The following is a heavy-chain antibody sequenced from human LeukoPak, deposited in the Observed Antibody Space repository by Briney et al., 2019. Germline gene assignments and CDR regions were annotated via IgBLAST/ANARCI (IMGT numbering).Heavy chain of an antibody. CDR1: GYSISSGYY. V-gene: IGHV4-38-2*02. Sequence: SETLSLTCTVSGYSISSGYYWGWIRQPPGKGLEWIGSIYHSGSTYYNPSLKSRVTISVDTSKNQFSLRLSSVTAADTAVYYCAGHVPQEHSGSYWLDPWGQGTLVTVSS. D-gene: IGHD1-26*01. CDR2: IYHSGST. J-gene: IGHJ5*02. CDR3: AGHVPQEHSGSYWLDP.